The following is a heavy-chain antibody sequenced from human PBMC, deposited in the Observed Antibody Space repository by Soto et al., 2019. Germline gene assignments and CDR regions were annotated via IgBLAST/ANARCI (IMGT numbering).Heavy chain of an antibody. D-gene: IGHD2-15*01. V-gene: IGHV4-39*01. CDR3: ARLEGYCSGGTCYRTSGWFDP. J-gene: IGHJ5*02. CDR1: GGSISSGSYY. Sequence: QLQLQESGPGLVKPSETLSLTCTVSGGSISSGSYYWGWIRQPPGKGLEWIGTIYYSGSTYYHPYLRRRVNLSVDTSKDQFSLKVTSVTAADTAVYYCARLEGYCSGGTCYRTSGWFDPWGQGTPVTVSS. CDR2: IYYSGST.